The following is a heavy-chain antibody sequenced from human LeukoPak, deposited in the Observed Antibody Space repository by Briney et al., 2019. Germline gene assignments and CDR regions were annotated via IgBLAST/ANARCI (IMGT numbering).Heavy chain of an antibody. CDR2: ISSSGNTI. CDR1: GFTFSDYY. CDR3: ARDGEHYYDSSGQLDY. J-gene: IGHJ4*02. D-gene: IGHD3-22*01. V-gene: IGHV3-11*01. Sequence: GGSLRLSCAASGFTFSDYYMSWIRQAPGKGLEWVSYISSSGNTIYQADSVKGRFTISRDNAKNSLFLQMNGLRAKNTAVYYCARDGEHYYDSSGQLDYWGQGTLVTVSS.